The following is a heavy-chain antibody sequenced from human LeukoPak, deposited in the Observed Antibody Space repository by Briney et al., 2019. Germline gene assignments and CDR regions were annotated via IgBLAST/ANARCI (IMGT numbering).Heavy chain of an antibody. Sequence: GESLKISCKGSGYSVSSYWIGWVRQMPGKGLEWMGIIYPGDSDTRYSPSFQGQVTISADKSISTAYLQWSSLKASDTAMYYCARRDGYGNNYYGMDVWGQGTTVTVSS. D-gene: IGHD5-24*01. V-gene: IGHV5-51*01. CDR1: GYSVSSYW. J-gene: IGHJ6*02. CDR2: IYPGDSDT. CDR3: ARRDGYGNNYYGMDV.